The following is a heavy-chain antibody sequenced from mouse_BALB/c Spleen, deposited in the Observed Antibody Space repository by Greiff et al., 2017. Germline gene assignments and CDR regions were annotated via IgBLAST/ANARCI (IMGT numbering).Heavy chain of an antibody. CDR1: GFTFSSYD. J-gene: IGHJ2*01. D-gene: IGHD1-1*01. CDR3: ARHDGTRGVGYFDY. CDR2: ISSGGSDT. Sequence: EVQLVESGGDLVKPGGSLKLSCAASGFTFSSYDMSWVRQTPEKRLEWVGTISSGGSDTYYPENVKGRVTITRDNAKNTPYLQISSLKSEDTAMYYCARHDGTRGVGYFDYWGEGTTVTVSS. V-gene: IGHV5-6*01.